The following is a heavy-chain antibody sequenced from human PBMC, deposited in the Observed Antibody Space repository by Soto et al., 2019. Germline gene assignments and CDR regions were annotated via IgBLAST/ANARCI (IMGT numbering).Heavy chain of an antibody. V-gene: IGHV3-23*01. CDR1: GFTFSSYA. CDR3: AKDGGLHPGPSYFDY. J-gene: IGHJ4*02. D-gene: IGHD3-16*01. CDR2: ISGSSGST. Sequence: GGSLRLSCAASGFTFSSYAMSWVRQAPGKGLEWVSAISGSSGSTYYADSVKGRFTISRDNSKNTLYLQMNSLRAEDTAVYYCAKDGGLHPGPSYFDYRGQGTLVTVSS.